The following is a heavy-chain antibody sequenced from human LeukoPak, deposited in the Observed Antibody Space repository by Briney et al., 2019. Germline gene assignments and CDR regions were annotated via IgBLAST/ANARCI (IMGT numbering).Heavy chain of an antibody. Sequence: EASVKVSCKASGGTFSSYAMSWVRQAPGRGLEWVSTITTSGSSTYYADSVKGRFTISRDNTKNTLYLQMNSLRAEDTAIYYCAKQSGQALAYHMDVWGQGTTVSVSS. V-gene: IGHV3-23*01. CDR2: ITTSGSST. J-gene: IGHJ6*02. CDR3: AKQSGQALAYHMDV. CDR1: GGTFSSYA. D-gene: IGHD3-3*02.